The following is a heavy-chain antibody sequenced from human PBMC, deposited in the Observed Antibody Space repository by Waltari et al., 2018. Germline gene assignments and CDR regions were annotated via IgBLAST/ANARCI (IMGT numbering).Heavy chain of an antibody. CDR1: GFTVSSNY. V-gene: IGHV3-53*02. D-gene: IGHD6-13*01. CDR3: ARGAWDSSTDY. Sequence: EAQLVETGGGLIQPGGSLRLSCAASGFTVSSNYMTWVRQAPGKGLEWVSVIYSGGSTYYADSVKGRFTISRDNSKNTLYLQMNSLRAEDTAVYYCARGAWDSSTDYWGQGTLVTVSS. J-gene: IGHJ4*02. CDR2: IYSGGST.